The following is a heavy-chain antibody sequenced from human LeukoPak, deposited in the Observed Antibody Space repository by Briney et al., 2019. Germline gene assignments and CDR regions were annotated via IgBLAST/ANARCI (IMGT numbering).Heavy chain of an antibody. J-gene: IGHJ4*02. CDR3: ARRPITMVRGVIIYYFDY. D-gene: IGHD3-10*01. CDR2: IYYSGST. CDR1: GGSISSSSYY. Sequence: SETLSLTCTVSGGSISSSSYYWGWFRQPPGKGLEWIGSIYYSGSTYYNPSLKSRVTISVDTSKNQFSLKLSSVTAADTAVYYCARRPITMVRGVIIYYFDYWGQGTLVTVSS. V-gene: IGHV4-39*01.